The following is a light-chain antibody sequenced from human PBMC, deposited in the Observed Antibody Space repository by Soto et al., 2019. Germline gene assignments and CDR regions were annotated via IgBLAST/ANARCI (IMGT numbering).Light chain of an antibody. CDR1: SSDVGGYNC. CDR3: SSYAGSNTVV. V-gene: IGLV2-8*01. Sequence: QSALTQPPSASGSPGQSVTISCTGTSSDVGGYNCVSWYQQHPGKAPKLMIYEVSKRPSGVPDRFSGSKSGNTASLTASGLQAEDEADYYCSSYAGSNTVVFGGGTKLTVL. J-gene: IGLJ2*01. CDR2: EVS.